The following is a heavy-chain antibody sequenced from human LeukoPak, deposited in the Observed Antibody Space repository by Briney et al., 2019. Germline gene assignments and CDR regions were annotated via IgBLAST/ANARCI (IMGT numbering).Heavy chain of an antibody. J-gene: IGHJ4*02. D-gene: IGHD3-22*01. CDR2: IRSKAYGGTT. CDR3: TRGLLVHYYDSSGYYPVDY. CDR1: GFTFGDYA. V-gene: IGHV3-49*03. Sequence: GGSLRLSCTASGFTFGDYAMSWFRQAPGKGLEWVGFIRSKAYGGTTEYAASVKGRFTISRDDSKSIAYLQMNSLKTEDTAVYYCTRGLLVHYYDSSGYYPVDYWGQGTLVTVSS.